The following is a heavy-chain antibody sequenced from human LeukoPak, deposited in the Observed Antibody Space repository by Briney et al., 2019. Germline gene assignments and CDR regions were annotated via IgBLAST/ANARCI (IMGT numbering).Heavy chain of an antibody. CDR3: ARGGWNKFDY. V-gene: IGHV1-2*02. D-gene: IGHD3-22*01. CDR1: GGTFSSYA. J-gene: IGHJ4*02. CDR2: INPNSGGT. Sequence: ASVKVSCKASGGTFSSYAISWVRQAPGQGLEWMGWINPNSGGTNYAQKFQGRVTMTRDTSISTAYMELSRLRSDDTAVYYCARGGWNKFDYWGQGTLVTVSS.